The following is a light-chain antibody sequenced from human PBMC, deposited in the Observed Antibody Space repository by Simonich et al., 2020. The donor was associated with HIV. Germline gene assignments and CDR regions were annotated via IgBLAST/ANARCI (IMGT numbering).Light chain of an antibody. CDR1: QGISNS. J-gene: IGKJ1*01. Sequence: DIQMTQSPSSVSASVGDRVTITCRASQGISNSLAWYQQKPGKAPKLLLYTASRLESGVPSRFSGSGSGTDYTLTISTLQPEDFATYYCQQYYSTPQFGQGTKVEIK. V-gene: IGKV1-NL1*01. CDR3: QQYYSTPQ. CDR2: TAS.